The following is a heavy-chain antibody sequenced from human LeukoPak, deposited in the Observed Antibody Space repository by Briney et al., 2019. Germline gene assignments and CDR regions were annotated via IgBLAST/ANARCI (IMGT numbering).Heavy chain of an antibody. CDR1: GFTFSSHS. D-gene: IGHD3-16*01. CDR3: AITAVVWGQLPNSDY. J-gene: IGHJ4*02. Sequence: GGSLRLSCAASGFTFSSHSINWVRQAPGKGLEWVSSISSSSTYIYYADSVKGRFTISRDNAKNSLYLEINSLRAEDTAVYYCAITAVVWGQLPNSDYWGQGTLVTVSS. CDR2: ISSSSTYI. V-gene: IGHV3-21*04.